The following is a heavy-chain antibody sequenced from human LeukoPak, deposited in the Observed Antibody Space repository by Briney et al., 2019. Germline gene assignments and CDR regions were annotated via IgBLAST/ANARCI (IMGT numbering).Heavy chain of an antibody. V-gene: IGHV3-64*01. Sequence: GGSLRLSCAASGFTFTTYAMHWVRQATGRGLEYVSAISTDGGGTYYANSVKGRFTISRDNSKNTLYLQMGSLRVEDMAVYYCARYSSGSCYDYWGQGTLVTVSS. CDR3: ARYSSGSCYDY. D-gene: IGHD6-13*01. CDR2: ISTDGGGT. CDR1: GFTFTTYA. J-gene: IGHJ4*02.